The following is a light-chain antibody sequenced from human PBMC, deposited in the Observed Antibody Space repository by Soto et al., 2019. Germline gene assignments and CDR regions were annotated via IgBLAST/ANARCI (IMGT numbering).Light chain of an antibody. CDR3: QQDYNLPRT. CDR2: GAS. Sequence: PGERVTLSCRASQSVSSSYLTWYQPKPGQAPRLIIYGASTRATSIPARFSGSGSGTDFTLTISSLQPEDFAVYYCQQDYNLPRTFGQGTKVEIK. CDR1: QSVSSSY. J-gene: IGKJ1*01. V-gene: IGKV3D-7*01.